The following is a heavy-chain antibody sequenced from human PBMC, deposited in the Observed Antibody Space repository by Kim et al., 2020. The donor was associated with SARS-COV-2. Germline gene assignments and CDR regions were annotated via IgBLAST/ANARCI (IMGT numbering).Heavy chain of an antibody. CDR3: ARDLPDQSRAVQGGFDY. CDR2: IWYDGSNK. Sequence: GGSLRLSCAASGFTFSSYGMHWVRQAPGKGLEWVAVIWYDGSNKYYADSVKGRFTISRDNSKNTLYLQMNSLRAEDTAVYYCARDLPDQSRAVQGGFDYWGQGTLVTVSS. D-gene: IGHD1-1*01. J-gene: IGHJ4*02. CDR1: GFTFSSYG. V-gene: IGHV3-33*01.